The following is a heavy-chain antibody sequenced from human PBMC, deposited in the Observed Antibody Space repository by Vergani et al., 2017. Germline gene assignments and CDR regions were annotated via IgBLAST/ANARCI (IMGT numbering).Heavy chain of an antibody. CDR1: GGSITSSSYY. CDR2: IYHSGGA. J-gene: IGHJ4*02. D-gene: IGHD3-9*01. CDR3: ARTESFILRYFRWAL. V-gene: IGHV4-39*01. Sequence: QLHLQESGPGLVKPSETLSLTCTVSGGSITSSSYYWGWIRQPPGKGLEWIGNIYHSGGAYYNPSLKGRVTISVDTSKNQFSLEVTSVTAADTAIYFCARTESFILRYFRWALWGPGTLVTVSS.